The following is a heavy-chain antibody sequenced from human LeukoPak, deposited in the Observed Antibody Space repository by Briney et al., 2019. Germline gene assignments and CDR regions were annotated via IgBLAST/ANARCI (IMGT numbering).Heavy chain of an antibody. Sequence: SETLSLTCAVYGGSFGDDYWTWIRQPPGKGLEWIGQIVHSGGTTYNPSLKSRVTISVDTSKNQFSLRVNSVTAADTAVYYCARESMVRGVHYYFDYWGQGTLVTVSS. V-gene: IGHV4-34*12. D-gene: IGHD3-10*01. CDR1: GGSFGDDY. CDR3: ARESMVRGVHYYFDY. J-gene: IGHJ4*02. CDR2: IVHSGGT.